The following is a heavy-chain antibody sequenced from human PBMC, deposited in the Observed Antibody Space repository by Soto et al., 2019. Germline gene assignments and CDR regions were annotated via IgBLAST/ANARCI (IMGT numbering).Heavy chain of an antibody. CDR1: GFTFSSYA. Sequence: GGSLRLSCAASGFTFSSYAMIWVRQAPGKGLEWVSGVGGSGEYTYYADSVKGRFTISRDNSKNTVYLQISSLKAEDTAVYYCAKVLTGYYYYFEYWGQGTLVTVSS. V-gene: IGHV3-23*01. CDR3: AKVLTGYYYYFEY. D-gene: IGHD3-9*01. J-gene: IGHJ4*02. CDR2: VGGSGEYT.